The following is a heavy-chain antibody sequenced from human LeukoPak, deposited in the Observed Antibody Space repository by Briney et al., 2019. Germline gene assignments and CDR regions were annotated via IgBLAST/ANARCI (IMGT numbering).Heavy chain of an antibody. CDR2: MGTGDDT. Sequence: GGSLRLSCAASGFTLRNYDMHWVRQPTGKGLEWVSAMGTGDDTYFSGSVKGRFTGVRENAKNTVYLQMNSLRAGDTAMYYCARRPAAAGIDAFDIWGQGTMVIVSS. CDR3: ARRPAAAGIDAFDI. J-gene: IGHJ3*02. D-gene: IGHD6-13*01. CDR1: GFTLRNYD. V-gene: IGHV3-13*01.